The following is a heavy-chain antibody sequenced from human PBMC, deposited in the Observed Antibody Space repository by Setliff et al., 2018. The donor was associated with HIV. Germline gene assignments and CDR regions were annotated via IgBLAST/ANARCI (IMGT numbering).Heavy chain of an antibody. CDR1: GVSISSTNSY. Sequence: SETLSLTCTVSGVSISSTNSYWGWIRQPPGKGLEWIGNVVYTGHTYYNPALKSRLIISVETSKNQFSLKLTSVTAADTAVYYCARGQGAFPAPHYMDVWAKGTTVTVSS. V-gene: IGHV4-39*01. J-gene: IGHJ6*03. CDR2: VVYTGHT. CDR3: ARGQGAFPAPHYMDV. D-gene: IGHD3-16*01.